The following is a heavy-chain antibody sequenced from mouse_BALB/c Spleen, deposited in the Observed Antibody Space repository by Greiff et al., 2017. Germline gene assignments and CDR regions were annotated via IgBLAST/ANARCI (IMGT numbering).Heavy chain of an antibody. D-gene: IGHD1-1*01. CDR3: TRGPYYGSRPYWYFDV. CDR1: GYTFTSYW. CDR2: IYPGSGST. Sequence: LQQPGSELVRPGASVKLSCKASGYTFTSYWMHWVKQRPGQGLEWIGNIYPGSGSTNYDEKFKSKATLTVDTSSSTAYMQLSSLTSEDSAVYYCTRGPYYGSRPYWYFDVWGAGTTVTVSS. V-gene: IGHV1S22*01. J-gene: IGHJ1*01.